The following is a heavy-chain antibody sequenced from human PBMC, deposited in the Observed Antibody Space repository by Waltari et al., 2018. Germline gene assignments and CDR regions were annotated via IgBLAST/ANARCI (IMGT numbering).Heavy chain of an antibody. J-gene: IGHJ4*02. CDR2: IKKKTDGGTT. V-gene: IGHV3-15*07. CDR3: TTGVPSVTGNFDS. Sequence: VQLVASGGGLVKPGGSLRLSCAASGFTFHTAWMNWVLQAPGKGLEWVGRIKKKTDGGTTDYAAPVKGRFTISRDDSKNTLYLQMNSLKTEDTAVYYCTTGVPSVTGNFDSWGQGALVTVSS. D-gene: IGHD2-21*02. CDR1: GFTFHTAW.